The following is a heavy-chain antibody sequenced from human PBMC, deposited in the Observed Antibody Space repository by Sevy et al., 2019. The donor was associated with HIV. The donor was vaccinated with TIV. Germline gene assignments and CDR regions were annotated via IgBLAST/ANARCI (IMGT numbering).Heavy chain of an antibody. CDR1: GGSFSGYY. V-gene: IGHV4-34*01. Sequence: SETLSLTCAVDGGSFSGYYWSWIRQPPGKGLEWVGEINHSGSTNYNPSLKSRVTISVDTSNNQFSLKLSSVTAADTAVYYCARHCSSSSCSHAFDIWGQGTMVTVSS. CDR3: ARHCSSSSCSHAFDI. J-gene: IGHJ3*02. D-gene: IGHD2-2*01. CDR2: INHSGST.